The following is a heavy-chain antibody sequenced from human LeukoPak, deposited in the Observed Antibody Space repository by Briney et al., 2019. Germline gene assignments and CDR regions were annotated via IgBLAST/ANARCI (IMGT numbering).Heavy chain of an antibody. V-gene: IGHV4-59*01. CDR1: GGSMRSYY. Sequence: SETLSLTCTVSGGSMRSYYWIWIRQPPGKGLEWIGYIDYTGRSKDNPSLKSRVTISVDMSKNQFSLKLRSVTAADTGVYYCARDLGGPAAGTLDYWGQGTLVAVSS. CDR3: ARDLGGPAAGTLDY. CDR2: IDYTGRS. D-gene: IGHD6-13*01. J-gene: IGHJ4*02.